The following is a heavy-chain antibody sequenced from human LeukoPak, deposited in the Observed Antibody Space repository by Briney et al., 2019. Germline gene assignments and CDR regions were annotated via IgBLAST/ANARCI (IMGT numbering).Heavy chain of an antibody. V-gene: IGHV3-74*03. J-gene: IGHJ3*01. CDR1: GFTFSRTW. D-gene: IGHD3-10*02. CDR3: VRDNYYVMDV. CDR2: IESGGTT. Sequence: GGSLGLSCEASGFTFSRTWMHWVRQGPGKGLLWLSRIESGGTTMYAESVKGRFTISRDNAKNTIYLQMNSLRAEDTAVYYCVRDNYYVMDVWGQGTVVTVAS.